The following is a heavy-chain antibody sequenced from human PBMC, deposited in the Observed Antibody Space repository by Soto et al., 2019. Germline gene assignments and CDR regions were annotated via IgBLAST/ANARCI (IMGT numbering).Heavy chain of an antibody. CDR3: ARERGGYGLFDS. J-gene: IGHJ4*02. CDR1: GGSISNAAYP. CDR2: IYPSGMP. Sequence: PSETLSLTCTVSGGSISNAAYPWSWIRQPPGKGLEWIGYIYPSGMPFYNPSLRSRVTISIDRSNDQFSLNLKSVTAADTAVYYCARERGGYGLFDSWGQGTLVTAPQ. V-gene: IGHV4-30-2*01. D-gene: IGHD5-18*01.